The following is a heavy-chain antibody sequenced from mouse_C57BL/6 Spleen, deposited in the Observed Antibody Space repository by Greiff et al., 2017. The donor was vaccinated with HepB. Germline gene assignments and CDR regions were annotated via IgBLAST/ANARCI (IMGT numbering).Heavy chain of an antibody. CDR1: GYTFTSYW. J-gene: IGHJ2*01. D-gene: IGHD2-4*01. CDR3: ARQAYDYGFDY. CDR2: IHPNSGST. V-gene: IGHV1-64*01. Sequence: QVQLQQPGAELVKPGASVKLSCKASGYTFTSYWMHWVKQRPGQGLEWIGMIHPNSGSTNYNEKFKSKATLTVDKSSSTAYMQLSSLTSEDSAVYDCARQAYDYGFDYWGQGTTLTVSS.